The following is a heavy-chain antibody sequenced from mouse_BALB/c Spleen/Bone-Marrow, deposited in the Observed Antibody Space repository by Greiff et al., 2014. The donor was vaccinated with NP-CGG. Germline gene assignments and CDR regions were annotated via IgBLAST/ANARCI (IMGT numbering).Heavy chain of an antibody. CDR3: ARRQFGPAWFAY. CDR1: GYTFTEYT. V-gene: IGHV1-22*01. J-gene: IGHJ3*01. Sequence: SGPELVKPGASVKISCKTSGYTFTEYTMHWVKQSHGKSLEWIGGINPNNGATSYNQKFKGKATLTVDKSSSTAYMERRSLTSEDSAFYFGARRQFGPAWFAYWGQGTLVTVSA. CDR2: INPNNGAT. D-gene: IGHD6-1*01.